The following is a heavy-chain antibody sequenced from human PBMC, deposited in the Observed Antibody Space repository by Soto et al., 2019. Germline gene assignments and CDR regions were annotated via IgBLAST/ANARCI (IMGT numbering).Heavy chain of an antibody. Sequence: QITLKESGPTLVKPTQTLTLTCTFSGFSLSTTAEGVGWIRQPPGKALEWLALIYWDDDERYSPSLKSRLTITKDNSKNQVVHTMTTVDPVDTATYYCAHGSCSSADCYPNPYLDYWGQGILVTVSS. CDR1: GFSLSTTAEG. CDR3: AHGSCSSADCYPNPYLDY. CDR2: IYWDDDE. D-gene: IGHD2-2*01. V-gene: IGHV2-5*02. J-gene: IGHJ4*02.